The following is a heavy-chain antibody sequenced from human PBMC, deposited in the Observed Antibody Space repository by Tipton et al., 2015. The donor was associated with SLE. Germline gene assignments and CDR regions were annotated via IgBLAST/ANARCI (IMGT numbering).Heavy chain of an antibody. J-gene: IGHJ4*02. CDR1: GYTFTGYG. V-gene: IGHV1-18*01. CDR3: ARDWAVAGMDRGNPPFAY. D-gene: IGHD6-19*01. CDR2: ISAYNGNT. Sequence: QLVQSGPEVKKPGASVKVSCKASGYTFTGYGISWVRQAPGQGLEWMGWISAYNGNTNYAQKLQGRVTMTTDTSTSTAYMELRSLRSDDTAVYYCARDWAVAGMDRGNPPFAYWGQGSLVTVSS.